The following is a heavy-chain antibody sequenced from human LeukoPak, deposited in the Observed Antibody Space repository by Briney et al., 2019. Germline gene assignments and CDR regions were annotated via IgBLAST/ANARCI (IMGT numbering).Heavy chain of an antibody. CDR2: IIPIFGTA. J-gene: IGHJ4*02. Sequence: SVKVSCKASGGTFSSYAISWVRQAPGQGLEWMGGIIPIFGTANYAQKFQGRVTITADESTSTACMELSSLRSEDTAVYYCATMPAYYADSRKNFAFWGQGTLVTVSS. CDR1: GGTFSSYA. D-gene: IGHD3-22*01. CDR3: ATMPAYYADSRKNFAF. V-gene: IGHV1-69*13.